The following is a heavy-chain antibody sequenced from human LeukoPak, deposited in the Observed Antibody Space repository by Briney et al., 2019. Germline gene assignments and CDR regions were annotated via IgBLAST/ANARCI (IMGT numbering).Heavy chain of an antibody. CDR3: ARYWDASGWASFEY. D-gene: IGHD6-19*01. Sequence: SETLSLTCTVSGGSISSSGYYWAWIRQPPGKGLEWIASIYYNGITYYNPSPKSRVTISVDTSKNQFSLKLSSVTATDMAIYYCARYWDASGWASFEYWGQGTLVTVSS. CDR1: GGSISSSGYY. J-gene: IGHJ4*02. V-gene: IGHV4-39*01. CDR2: IYYNGIT.